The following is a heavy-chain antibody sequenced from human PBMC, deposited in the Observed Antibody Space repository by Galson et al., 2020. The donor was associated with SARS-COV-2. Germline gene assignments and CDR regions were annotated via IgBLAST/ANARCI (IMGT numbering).Heavy chain of an antibody. J-gene: IGHJ3*02. D-gene: IGHD1-26*01. CDR1: GFTFTNYA. Sequence: QLGASMKISCAASGFTFTNYAMHWVRQAPGTGLEWLTVISHDGKIQVYADSVKGRFTISRDNSGNMVFLQIVSLRPDDTALYYCTRDVSGGASDIWGQGTMVTVSS. CDR3: TRDVSGGASDI. V-gene: IGHV3-30*04. CDR2: ISHDGKIQ.